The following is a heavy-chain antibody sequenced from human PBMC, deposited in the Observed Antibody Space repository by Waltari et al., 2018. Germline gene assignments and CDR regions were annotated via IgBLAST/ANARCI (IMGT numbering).Heavy chain of an antibody. V-gene: IGHV3-53*01. Sequence: EVQLVESGGGLIQPGGSLRLSCAASGFTVSSNYMSWVRQAPGKGLEWVSVIYSGGSTYYADAVKGRFTISRDNSKNTLYLQMNSLRAEDTAVYYCARTQIAAAGLGYWGQGTLVTVSS. CDR1: GFTVSSNY. D-gene: IGHD6-13*01. J-gene: IGHJ4*02. CDR2: IYSGGST. CDR3: ARTQIAAAGLGY.